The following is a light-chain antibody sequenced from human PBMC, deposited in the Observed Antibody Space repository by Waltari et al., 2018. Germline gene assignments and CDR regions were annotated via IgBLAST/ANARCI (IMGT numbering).Light chain of an antibody. CDR2: TLS. Sequence: MTQTPLSLPVTPGEPASMSCPPSQSLLNSDDGFTYLDWFLQKPGQSPRLLIYTLSYRASGVPDRFIGTGSGSNFSLKISRVEAEDVGIYYCMQRLEFPYTFGQGTRL. V-gene: IGKV2-40*01. CDR1: QSLLNSDDGFTY. J-gene: IGKJ2*01. CDR3: MQRLEFPYT.